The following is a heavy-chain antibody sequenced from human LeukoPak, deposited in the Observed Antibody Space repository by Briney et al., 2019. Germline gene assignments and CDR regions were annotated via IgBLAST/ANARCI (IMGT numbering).Heavy chain of an antibody. CDR3: TTEINLAVAFDI. Sequence: PGGSLRLSCAASGFTFGNAWMSWVRQAPGKGLEWVGRIKSKTDGGTTDYAAPVKGRFTISRDDSKNTLYLQMNSLKTEDTAVYYCTTEINLAVAFDIWGQGTMVTVSS. CDR1: GFTFGNAW. V-gene: IGHV3-15*01. CDR2: IKSKTDGGTT. J-gene: IGHJ3*02.